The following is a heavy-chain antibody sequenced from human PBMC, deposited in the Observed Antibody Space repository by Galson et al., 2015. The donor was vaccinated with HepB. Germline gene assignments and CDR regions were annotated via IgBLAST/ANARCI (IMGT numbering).Heavy chain of an antibody. CDR1: GFTFSTYG. CDR3: ARDRPYYDTLTGYYTVLKYYFDY. D-gene: IGHD3-9*01. CDR2: ISYDGNDK. V-gene: IGHV3-30-3*01. J-gene: IGHJ4*02. Sequence: SLRFSCATSGFTFSTYGMHWVRQAPGKGLEWMAVISYDGNDKDYADSVKGRFTISRDNSKNTLSLQMNSLRAEDTAVYYCARDRPYYDTLTGYYTVLKYYFDYWGQGALVTVSS.